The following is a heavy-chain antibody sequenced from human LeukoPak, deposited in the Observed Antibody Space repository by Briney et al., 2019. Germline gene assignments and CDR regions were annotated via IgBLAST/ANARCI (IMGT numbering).Heavy chain of an antibody. D-gene: IGHD2-21*02. CDR1: GFTFSSYS. Sequence: PGGSLRLSCAASGFTFSSYSMHWVRQAPGEGLEWVAVISYDGSNKYYADSVKGRFTISRDNSKNTLYLQMNSLRAEDTAVYYCARDRAIVVVTATGDYWGQGTLVTVSS. CDR2: ISYDGSNK. CDR3: ARDRAIVVVTATGDY. J-gene: IGHJ4*02. V-gene: IGHV3-30-3*01.